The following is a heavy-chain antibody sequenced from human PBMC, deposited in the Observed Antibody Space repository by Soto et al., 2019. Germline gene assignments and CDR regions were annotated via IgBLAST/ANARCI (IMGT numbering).Heavy chain of an antibody. J-gene: IGHJ4*02. V-gene: IGHV4-30-2*01. D-gene: IGHD1-26*01. CDR3: ARYTGTYFDS. Sequence: PSETLSLTCAVSGGSIDSGGYSWSWIRQPPGKGLEWIGYIYHIGTTDYNPSLKSRVTVSVDRSKNQVSLKLSSVTAADTACYYCARYTGTYFDSWGQGTRVTVSS. CDR2: IYHIGTT. CDR1: GGSIDSGGYS.